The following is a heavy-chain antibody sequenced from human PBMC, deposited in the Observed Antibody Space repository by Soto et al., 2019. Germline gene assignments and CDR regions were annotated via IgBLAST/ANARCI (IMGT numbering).Heavy chain of an antibody. CDR1: GDTFTVYY. CDR2: INPKSGGT. J-gene: IGHJ4*02. D-gene: IGHD1-26*01. V-gene: IGHV1-2*02. Sequence: SVKVSCKAGGDTFTVYYMHWVGQAPGQGREWMGWINPKSGGTMYPQKFQGRVTMTWDTSISTVYMALTRLRSDDTAVYYCARDLAKRGGSAGFEFWGQGILHSVSS. CDR3: ARDLAKRGGSAGFEF.